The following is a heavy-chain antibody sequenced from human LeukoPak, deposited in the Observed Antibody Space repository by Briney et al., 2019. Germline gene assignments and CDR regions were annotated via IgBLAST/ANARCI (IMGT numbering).Heavy chain of an antibody. CDR1: GFTFSDYY. CDR2: ISSSGSTI. D-gene: IGHD5-18*01. J-gene: IGHJ6*03. CDR3: ASVRGYSYGYDYYYYMDV. V-gene: IGHV3-11*01. Sequence: GGSLRLFCAASGFTFSDYYMSWIRQAPGKGLEWVSYISSSGSTIYYADSVKGRFTISRDNAKNSLYLQMNSLRAEDTAVYYCASVRGYSYGYDYYYYMDVWGKGTAVTVSS.